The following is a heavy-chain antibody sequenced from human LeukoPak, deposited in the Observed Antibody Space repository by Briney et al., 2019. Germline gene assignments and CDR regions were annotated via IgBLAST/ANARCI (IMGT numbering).Heavy chain of an antibody. J-gene: IGHJ4*02. CDR1: GFTFSDYY. CDR2: ISSSSSYT. Sequence: GGSLGLSCAASGFTFSDYYMSWIRQAPGKGLEWVSYISSSSSYTNYADSVKGRFTISRDNAKNSLYLQMNSLRAEDTAVYYCARGRDYGDPGDYWGQGTLVTVSS. D-gene: IGHD4-17*01. CDR3: ARGRDYGDPGDY. V-gene: IGHV3-11*06.